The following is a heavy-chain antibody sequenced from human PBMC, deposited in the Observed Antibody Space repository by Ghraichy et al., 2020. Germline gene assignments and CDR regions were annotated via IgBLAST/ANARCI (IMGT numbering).Heavy chain of an antibody. J-gene: IGHJ4*02. V-gene: IGHV3-15*01. Sequence: GESLNISCVVSGITFSNAKMSWVRQSPGKGLEWVGRVKSKTEGETTEYAAPVKGRFSISRDDSRDTVYLEMKSLKIEDTGMYYCTTDAHWGPGTLVTVST. CDR1: GITFSNAK. CDR2: VKSKTEGETT. CDR3: TTDAH.